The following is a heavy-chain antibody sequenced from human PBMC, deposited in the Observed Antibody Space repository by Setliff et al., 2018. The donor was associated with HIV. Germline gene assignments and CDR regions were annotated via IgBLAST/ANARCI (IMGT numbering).Heavy chain of an antibody. D-gene: IGHD5-18*01. J-gene: IGHJ4*02. CDR2: IRSKAYGGTT. Sequence: SLRLSCTASGFTFGDFAMSWVRQAPGKGLEWVAFIRSKAYGGTTEYAASVKGRFSISRDDSKSIAYLQMNSLKAEDTAVYYCTRVSAWIQLTYYFDYWGQGTLVTVSS. CDR1: GFTFGDFA. V-gene: IGHV3-49*04. CDR3: TRVSAWIQLTYYFDY.